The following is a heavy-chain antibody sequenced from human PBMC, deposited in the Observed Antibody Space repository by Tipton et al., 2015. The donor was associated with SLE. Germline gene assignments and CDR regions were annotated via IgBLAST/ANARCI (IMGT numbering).Heavy chain of an antibody. V-gene: IGHV4-61*09. CDR2: IYTSGST. CDR1: GGSISSGSYY. D-gene: IGHD3-22*01. J-gene: IGHJ4*02. CDR3: ARDPPYDSSGYYSDY. Sequence: TLSLTCIVSGGSISSGSYYWSWIRQPAGKGLEWIGYIYTSGSTNYNPSLKSRVTISVDTSKNQFSLKLSSVTAADTAIYYCARDPPYDSSGYYSDYWGQGTQVAVSS.